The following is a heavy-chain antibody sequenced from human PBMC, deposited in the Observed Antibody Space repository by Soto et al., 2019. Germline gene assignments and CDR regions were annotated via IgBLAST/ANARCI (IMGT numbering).Heavy chain of an antibody. CDR1: GGTFSSYA. CDR2: IIPIFGTA. D-gene: IGHD1-20*01. J-gene: IGHJ6*02. Sequence: QVQLVQSGAEVKKPGSSGKVSCKASGGTFSSYAINWVRQAPGQGLEWMGGIIPIFGTADYAQKFQGRVTITADESTSTAYMELSSLRSEDTAVYYCASRITGSPNYYSGMDVWGQGTTVTVSS. CDR3: ASRITGSPNYYSGMDV. V-gene: IGHV1-69*12.